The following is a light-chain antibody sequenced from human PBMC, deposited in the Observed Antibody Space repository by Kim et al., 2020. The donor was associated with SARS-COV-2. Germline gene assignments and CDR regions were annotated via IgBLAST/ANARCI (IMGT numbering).Light chain of an antibody. V-gene: IGKV1-5*03. CDR3: QHYSRFPYT. Sequence: DIQMTQSPSTLSASAGDRVTITCRASQTISTWLAWYQQKPGKDPNLLIYLASTLESGVPSRFIGRGSGTEFTPNIDSLQPDDVATYYCQHYSRFPYTFGQGTKLEI. J-gene: IGKJ2*01. CDR2: LAS. CDR1: QTISTW.